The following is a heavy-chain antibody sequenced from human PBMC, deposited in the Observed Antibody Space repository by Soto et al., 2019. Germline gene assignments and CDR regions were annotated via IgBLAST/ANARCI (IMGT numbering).Heavy chain of an antibody. CDR3: ARVGSSWSLKNLFDP. CDR1: GGSISSGDYY. V-gene: IGHV4-30-4*01. J-gene: IGHJ5*02. CDR2: IYYSGST. D-gene: IGHD6-13*01. Sequence: SETLSLTCTVSGGSISSGDYYWSWIRQPPGKGLEWIGYIYYSGSTYYNPSLKSRVTISVDTSKNQFSLKLSSVTAADTAVYYCARVGSSWSLKNLFDPWGQGTLVTVSS.